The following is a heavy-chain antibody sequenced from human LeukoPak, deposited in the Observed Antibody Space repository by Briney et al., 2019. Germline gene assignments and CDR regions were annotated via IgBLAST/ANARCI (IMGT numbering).Heavy chain of an antibody. V-gene: IGHV6-1*01. J-gene: IGHJ4*02. D-gene: IGHD7-27*01. CDR1: GDSVSSKSVS. CDR2: TRYRSTWMT. Sequence: SQTLSLTCAISGDSVSSKSVSWSWIRQSPSGGLEFLGRTRYRSTWMTFYSLSVQSRMTINADTSRNHVSLRLNSVTPKDTALYYCVRDFNWGFDYWGQGTLVTVSS. CDR3: VRDFNWGFDY.